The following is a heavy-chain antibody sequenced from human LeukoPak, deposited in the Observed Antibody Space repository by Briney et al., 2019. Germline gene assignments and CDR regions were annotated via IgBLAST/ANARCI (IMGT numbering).Heavy chain of an antibody. J-gene: IGHJ4*02. Sequence: GGSLRLSCAASGFTFSSYGMHWVRQAPGKGLEWVAVIWYDGSNKYYADSVKGRFTISRDNSKNTLYLRMNSLRAEDTAVYYCAKDHSSGWSLDYWGQGTLVTVSS. V-gene: IGHV3-33*06. D-gene: IGHD6-19*01. CDR2: IWYDGSNK. CDR1: GFTFSSYG. CDR3: AKDHSSGWSLDY.